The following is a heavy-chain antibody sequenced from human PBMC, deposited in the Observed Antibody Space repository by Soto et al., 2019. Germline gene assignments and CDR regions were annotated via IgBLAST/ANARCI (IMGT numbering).Heavy chain of an antibody. Sequence: GGSLRLSCAASGFTFSDYYMSWIRQALGKGLEWVSYISSSGSTIYYADSVKGRFTISRDNAKNSLYLQMNSLRAEDTAVYYCARPGSFSSSGYYSDYWGQVTLVTVSS. V-gene: IGHV3-11*01. J-gene: IGHJ4*02. CDR2: ISSSGSTI. D-gene: IGHD3-22*01. CDR3: ARPGSFSSSGYYSDY. CDR1: GFTFSDYY.